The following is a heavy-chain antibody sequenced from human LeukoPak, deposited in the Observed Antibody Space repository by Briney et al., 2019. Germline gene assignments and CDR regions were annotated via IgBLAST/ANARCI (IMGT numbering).Heavy chain of an antibody. V-gene: IGHV4-34*01. CDR3: ARGPRGGASGSYRKTRWFDP. J-gene: IGHJ5*02. Sequence: SETLSLTCAVYGGSFSGYYWSWIRQPPGKGLEWIGEINHSGSTNYNPSLKSRVTISVDTSKQQFSLTLSSVAAADTAVYYCARGPRGGASGSYRKTRWFDPWGQGTLVTVSS. D-gene: IGHD3-10*01. CDR2: INHSGST. CDR1: GGSFSGYY.